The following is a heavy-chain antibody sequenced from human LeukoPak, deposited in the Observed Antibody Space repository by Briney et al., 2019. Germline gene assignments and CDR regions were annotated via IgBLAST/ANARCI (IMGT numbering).Heavy chain of an antibody. Sequence: SGGSLRLSCAASGFTFSSYGMHWVRQAPGKGLEWVAVIWYDGSNKYYADSVKGRFTISRDNSKNTLYLQMNSLRAEDTAVYYCARDAPGSYGMDVRGQGTTVTVSS. CDR2: IWYDGSNK. V-gene: IGHV3-33*01. J-gene: IGHJ6*02. CDR3: ARDAPGSYGMDV. CDR1: GFTFSSYG.